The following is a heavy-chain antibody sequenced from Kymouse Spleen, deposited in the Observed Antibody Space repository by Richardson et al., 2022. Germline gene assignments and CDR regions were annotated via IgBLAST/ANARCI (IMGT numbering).Heavy chain of an antibody. CDR1: GGSFSGYY. CDR3: ARGWIQLWSSGMDV. CDR2: INHSGST. V-gene: IGHV4-34*01. Sequence: QVQLQQWGAGLLKPSETLSLTCAVYGGSFSGYYWSWIRQPPGKGLEWIGEINHSGSTNYNPSLKSRVTISVDTSKNQFSLKLSSVTAADTAVYYCARGWIQLWSSGMDVWGQGTTVTVSS. D-gene: IGHD5-18,IGHD5-18*01. J-gene: IGHJ6*02.